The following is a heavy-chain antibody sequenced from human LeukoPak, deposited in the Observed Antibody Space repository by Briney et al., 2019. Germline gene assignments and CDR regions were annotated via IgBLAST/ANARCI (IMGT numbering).Heavy chain of an antibody. D-gene: IGHD2-15*01. CDR1: GFTLSSYA. CDR3: AKDPIGYCSGGSCYSGAQYFQH. CDR2: ISYDGSNK. V-gene: IGHV3-30*04. Sequence: GGSLRLSCAASGFTLSSYAMHWVRQAPGKGLEWVAVISYDGSNKYYADSVKGRFTISRDNSKNTLYLQMNSLRTEDTAVYYCAKDPIGYCSGGSCYSGAQYFQHWGQGTLVTVSS. J-gene: IGHJ1*01.